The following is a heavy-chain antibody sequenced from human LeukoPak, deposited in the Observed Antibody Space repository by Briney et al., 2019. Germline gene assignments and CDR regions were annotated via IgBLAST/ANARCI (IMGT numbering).Heavy chain of an antibody. CDR2: IYSGGST. Sequence: GGSLRLSCAASGFTVSSYYMSWVRQAPGKGLEWVSGIYSGGSTYYADSVKGRCTISRDNSKNTLYMHMKSLRAEDTAVCYCPEGAAEGGFDYWGQGTLVTVSS. D-gene: IGHD3-16*01. CDR1: GFTVSSYY. V-gene: IGHV3-53*01. J-gene: IGHJ4*02. CDR3: PEGAAEGGFDY.